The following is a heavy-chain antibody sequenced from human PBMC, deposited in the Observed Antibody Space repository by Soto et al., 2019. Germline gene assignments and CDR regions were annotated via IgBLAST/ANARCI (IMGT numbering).Heavy chain of an antibody. D-gene: IGHD7-27*01. Sequence: SETLSLTCTVSGGSVSSGSYYWSWIRQPPGKGLEWIGYIYYSGSTNYNPSLKSRVTISVDTSKNQFSLKLSSVTAADTAVYYCASSNTGTDYCDGMGDWGQVSAFTVS. CDR1: GGSVSSGSYY. J-gene: IGHJ6*02. V-gene: IGHV4-61*01. CDR2: IYYSGST. CDR3: ASSNTGTDYCDGMGD.